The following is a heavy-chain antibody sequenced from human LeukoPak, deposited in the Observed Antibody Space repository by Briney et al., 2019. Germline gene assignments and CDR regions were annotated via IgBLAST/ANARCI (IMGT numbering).Heavy chain of an antibody. CDR1: GYTFTSYD. CDR3: AREGFDY. J-gene: IGHJ4*02. Sequence: ASVKVSCEASGYTFTSYDINWVRQATGQGLEWLGYMNPNGGNTGSAQKFQGRFTMTWDTSISTAYMELSSLRSEDTAVYYCAREGFDYWGRGTLVTVSS. V-gene: IGHV1-8*01. CDR2: MNPNGGNT.